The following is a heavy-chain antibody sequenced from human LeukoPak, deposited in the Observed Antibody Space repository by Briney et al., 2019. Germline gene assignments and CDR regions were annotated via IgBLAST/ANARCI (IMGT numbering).Heavy chain of an antibody. CDR1: NYPITSDYY. CDR3: GRAGFGTAYLRFYYYMDV. Sequence: SETLSLTCAVSNYPITSDYYWVWIRQPPGQGLEWIGQIFHSGIAHYNPSLKSRVTMSVDTSRSQFSVNLNSVTAADTAVYYCGRAGFGTAYLRFYYYMDVWGKGTTVTVSS. D-gene: IGHD3-16*01. CDR2: IFHSGIA. V-gene: IGHV4-38-2*01. J-gene: IGHJ6*03.